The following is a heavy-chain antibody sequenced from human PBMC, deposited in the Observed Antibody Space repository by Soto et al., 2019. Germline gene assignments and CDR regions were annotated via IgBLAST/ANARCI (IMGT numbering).Heavy chain of an antibody. CDR1: GVSISSYY. CDR3: ARHAGSARFGELYYFDY. J-gene: IGHJ4*02. Sequence: SETLSLTCTASGVSISSYYWSWIRQPPGKGLEWIGYIYYSGSTNYNPSLKSRVTISVDTSKNQFSLKLSSVTAADTAVYYCARHAGSARFGELYYFDYWGQGTLVTVSS. D-gene: IGHD3-10*01. CDR2: IYYSGST. V-gene: IGHV4-59*08.